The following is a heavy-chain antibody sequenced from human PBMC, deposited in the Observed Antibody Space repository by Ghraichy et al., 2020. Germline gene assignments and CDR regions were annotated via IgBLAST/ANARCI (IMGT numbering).Heavy chain of an antibody. D-gene: IGHD3-22*01. CDR1: GGALVRNH. Sequence: SETLSLTCTDSGGALVRNHGSWSRRLAGKGLEWIGRIYTSGSTNYKPSLKSRVTMSVDTSKNQFSLKLSSVTAADTAVYSCARYDPYYDSSGYAEDFDIWCQVTMVT. J-gene: IGHJ3*02. CDR2: IYTSGST. CDR3: ARYDPYYDSSGYAEDFDI. V-gene: IGHV4-4*07.